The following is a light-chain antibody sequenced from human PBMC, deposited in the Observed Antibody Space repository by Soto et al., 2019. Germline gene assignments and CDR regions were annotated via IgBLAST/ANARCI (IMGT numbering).Light chain of an antibody. CDR1: SSDVGRYNY. CDR3: NSYTSSTAYV. Sequence: QSALTQPASVSGSPGRSITISCTGASSDVGRYNYVSWYQLHPGKAPKLIIYEVSNRPSGVSNRFSGSKSGNTASLTISGLRAEDEADYYCNSYTSSTAYVLGTATKATV. V-gene: IGLV2-14*01. CDR2: EVS. J-gene: IGLJ1*01.